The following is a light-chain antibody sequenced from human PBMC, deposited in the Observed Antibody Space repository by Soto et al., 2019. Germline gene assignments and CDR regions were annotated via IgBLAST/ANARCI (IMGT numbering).Light chain of an antibody. CDR2: DAS. V-gene: IGKV1-27*01. CDR1: QGMGNY. CDR3: QKYNSAPWT. J-gene: IGKJ1*01. Sequence: DVQMSQSPSSLSASVGDRVTITCRASQGMGNYLAWYQQKPGKVPKLLIYDASSLESGVSFRFSGSGSGTDFTLTISSLQPEDVATYYCQKYNSAPWTFGQGTKVAIK.